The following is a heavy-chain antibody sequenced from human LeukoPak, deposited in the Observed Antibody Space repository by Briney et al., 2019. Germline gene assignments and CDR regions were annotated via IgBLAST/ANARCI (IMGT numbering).Heavy chain of an antibody. CDR1: GYTFTSYG. V-gene: IGHV1-18*01. J-gene: IGHJ4*02. CDR2: ISAYNGNT. D-gene: IGHD3-22*01. CDR3: ARDSYYYDSSGYWDLDY. Sequence: GASVKVSCKASGYTFTSYGISWVRQAPGQGLERMGWISAYNGNTNYAQKLQGRVTVTTDTSTSTACMELRSLRSDDTAVYYCARDSYYYDSSGYWDLDYWGQGTLVTVSS.